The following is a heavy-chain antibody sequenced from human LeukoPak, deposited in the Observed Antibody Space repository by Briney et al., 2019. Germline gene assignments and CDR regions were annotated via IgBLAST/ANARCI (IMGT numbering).Heavy chain of an antibody. CDR3: ASRSSIWSGYQDTLYYFDS. J-gene: IGHJ4*02. D-gene: IGHD3-3*01. CDR2: IYYSGSA. Sequence: SETLSLTCTVSGGSISSYYWSWIRQPPGERLEWIGHIYYSGSANYNPSLKSRVTISVDTSKNQFSLKLSSVTAADTAVYYCASRSSIWSGYQDTLYYFDSWGQGTLVTVSS. V-gene: IGHV4-59*01. CDR1: GGSISSYY.